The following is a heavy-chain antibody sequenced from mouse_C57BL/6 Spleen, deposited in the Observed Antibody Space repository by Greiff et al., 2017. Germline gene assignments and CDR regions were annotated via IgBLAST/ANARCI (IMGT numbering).Heavy chain of an antibody. V-gene: IGHV5-4*01. J-gene: IGHJ2*01. Sequence: EVMLVASGGGLVKPGGSLKLSCAASGFTFSSYAMSWVRQTPEKRLEWVATISDGGSYTYYPDNVKGRFTISRDNAKNNLYLQMSHLKSEDTAMYYCARDWDEDYFDYWGQGTTLTVSS. CDR1: GFTFSSYA. CDR2: ISDGGSYT. CDR3: ARDWDEDYFDY. D-gene: IGHD4-1*01.